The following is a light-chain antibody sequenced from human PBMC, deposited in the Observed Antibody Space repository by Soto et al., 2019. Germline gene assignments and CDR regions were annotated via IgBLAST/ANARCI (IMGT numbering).Light chain of an antibody. CDR3: QQYSNWPVT. V-gene: IGKV3-15*01. Sequence: EIVMTQSPATLSVSPGERATLSCRASQSVSSNLAWYQQKPGQAPRLLISAASTRATGIPARFSGSGSGTEFTLTISSLQSGDFAVYYCQQYSNWPVTFGQGTKVEIK. CDR2: AAS. J-gene: IGKJ1*01. CDR1: QSVSSN.